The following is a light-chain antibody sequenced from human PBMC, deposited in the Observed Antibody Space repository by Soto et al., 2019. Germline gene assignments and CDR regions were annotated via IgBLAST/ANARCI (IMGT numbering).Light chain of an antibody. CDR1: QSVSSDY. CDR2: GAS. CDR3: QQYGSSPIT. V-gene: IGKV3-20*01. J-gene: IGKJ5*01. Sequence: DIALTQSPGTLSLSPGEGATLSCRASQSVSSDYLAWYQQKPGQAPRLLMYGASSRATGIPDRFSGSGSVTDFTLTISRLEPEDFAVYYCQQYGSSPITFGQGTRLEVK.